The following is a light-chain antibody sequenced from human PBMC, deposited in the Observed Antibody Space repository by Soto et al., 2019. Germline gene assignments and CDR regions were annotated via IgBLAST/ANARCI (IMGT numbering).Light chain of an antibody. V-gene: IGLV4-69*01. CDR3: QTWDTGSVI. CDR1: SGHSSYA. CDR2: LNSDGSH. Sequence: QLVLTQSPSASASLGASVKFTCTLSSGHSSYAIAWHQQQPGKGPRYLMKLNSDGSHNKGDGIPDRFSGSSSGAERYLTISGLQSEDGADYYCQTWDTGSVIFGGGTKLTVL. J-gene: IGLJ2*01.